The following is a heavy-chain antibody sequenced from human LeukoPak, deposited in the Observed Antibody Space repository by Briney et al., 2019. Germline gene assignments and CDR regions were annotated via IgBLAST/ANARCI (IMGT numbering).Heavy chain of an antibody. CDR2: ISAYNGNT. CDR1: GYTFTSYG. V-gene: IGHV1-18*01. J-gene: IGHJ4*02. CDR3: ARGKGGYSSGWYAAY. Sequence: ASVTVSCMSSGYTFTSYGISWVRQAPGHGLEGMGWISAYNGNTNYAQKLQGRVTMTTDTSTSTAYMELRSLRSDDTAVYYCARGKGGYSSGWYAAYWGQGTLVTVSS. D-gene: IGHD6-19*01.